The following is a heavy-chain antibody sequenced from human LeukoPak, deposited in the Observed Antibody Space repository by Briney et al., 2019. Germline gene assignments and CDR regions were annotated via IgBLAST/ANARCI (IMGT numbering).Heavy chain of an antibody. J-gene: IGHJ5*02. V-gene: IGHV1-69*06. CDR1: GGTFSSYA. CDR3: ATDAEDTRLPFDP. Sequence: SVTVSCKASGGTFSSYAISWVRQAPGQGLEWMGGIIPIFGTAIYAQKFQGRVTMTEDTSTDTAYMELSSLRSEDTAVYYCATDAEDTRLPFDPWGQGTLVTVSS. CDR2: IIPIFGTA.